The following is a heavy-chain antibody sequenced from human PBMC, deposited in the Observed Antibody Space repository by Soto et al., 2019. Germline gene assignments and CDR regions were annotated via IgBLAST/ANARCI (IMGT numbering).Heavy chain of an antibody. D-gene: IGHD1-26*01. V-gene: IGHV3-15*01. J-gene: IGHJ4*02. Sequence: GGSLRLSCAASGFTFSNAWMSWVRQAPGKGLEWVGRIKSKTDGGTTDYAAPVKGRFTISRDGSKNTLYLQMNSLKTEDTAVYYCTTDRVVGATAGYWGQGTLVTVSS. CDR1: GFTFSNAW. CDR2: IKSKTDGGTT. CDR3: TTDRVVGATAGY.